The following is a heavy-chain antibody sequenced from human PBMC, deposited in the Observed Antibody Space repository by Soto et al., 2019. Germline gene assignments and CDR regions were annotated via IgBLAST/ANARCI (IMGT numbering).Heavy chain of an antibody. Sequence: ASVKVSCKASGYTFFTYDISWVRQAPGQGLEWMGWISTYSGDTKYAQKFQGRVTMTTDTSTTTAFLELRSLRSDDTAVYYCARHHGPTTSENWFDPWGQGTLVTVSS. CDR3: ARHHGPTTSENWFDP. CDR2: ISTYSGDT. D-gene: IGHD5-12*01. J-gene: IGHJ5*02. CDR1: GYTFFTYD. V-gene: IGHV1-18*01.